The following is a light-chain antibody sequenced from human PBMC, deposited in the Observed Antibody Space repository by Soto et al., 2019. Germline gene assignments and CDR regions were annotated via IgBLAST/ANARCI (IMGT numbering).Light chain of an antibody. CDR2: ASS. Sequence: DIQMTQSPSSLSASVGDRVTITCRASQTISSYLNWYQRRPGKAPNLLIYASSSLQSGVPPRFSGSGSGTDFTLTISSLQPEDFATYYCQQTYSTPITFGQGTRLEIK. J-gene: IGKJ5*01. V-gene: IGKV1-39*01. CDR1: QTISSY. CDR3: QQTYSTPIT.